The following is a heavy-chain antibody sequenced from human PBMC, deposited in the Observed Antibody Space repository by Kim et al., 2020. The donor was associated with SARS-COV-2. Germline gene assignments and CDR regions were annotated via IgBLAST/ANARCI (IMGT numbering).Heavy chain of an antibody. CDR2: INHSGST. CDR1: GGSFSGYY. V-gene: IGHV4-34*01. D-gene: IGHD1-7*01. Sequence: SETLSLTCAVYGGSFSGYYWSWIRQPPGKGLEWIGEINHSGSTNYNPSLKSRVTISVDTSKNQFSLKLSSVTAADTAVYYCATKRGGITGTTKPFDYWGQGTLVTVSS. J-gene: IGHJ4*02. CDR3: ATKRGGITGTTKPFDY.